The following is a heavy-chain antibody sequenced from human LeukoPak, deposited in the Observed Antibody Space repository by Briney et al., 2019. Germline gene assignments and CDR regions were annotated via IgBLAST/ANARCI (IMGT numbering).Heavy chain of an antibody. D-gene: IGHD3-22*01. CDR1: GFTFSNAW. J-gene: IGHJ4*02. CDR3: TTDRYYYDSSGAY. CDR2: IKSKTDGGTT. Sequence: GGSLRLSCAAFGFTFSNAWMSWVRQAPGKGLEWVGRIKSKTDGGTTDYAAPVKGRFTISRDDSKNTLYLQMNSLKTEDTAVYYCTTDRYYYDSSGAYWGQGTLVTVSS. V-gene: IGHV3-15*01.